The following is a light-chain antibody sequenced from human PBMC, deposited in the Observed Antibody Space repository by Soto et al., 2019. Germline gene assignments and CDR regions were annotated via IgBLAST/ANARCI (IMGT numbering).Light chain of an antibody. J-gene: IGKJ1*01. CDR2: SAS. CDR3: QRYDSAPWT. CDR1: QGISNY. V-gene: IGKV1-27*01. Sequence: DIQMTQSPSSLSASVGDKVTITCRASQGISNYLAWYQQKPGKVPTLLIYSASTLQSGVPSRFSGSGSGTAFTLTISSLQPEDVATYYCQRYDSAPWTCGQGIKVEIK.